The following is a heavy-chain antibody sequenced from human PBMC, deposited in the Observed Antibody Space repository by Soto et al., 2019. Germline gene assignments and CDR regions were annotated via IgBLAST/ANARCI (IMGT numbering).Heavy chain of an antibody. Sequence: SETLSLTCTVSGGSISSSSYYWGWIRQPPGNGLEWIGSIYYSGSTYYNPSLKSRVTISVDTSKNQFSLKLSSVTAADTAVYYCATTWFGELLYYYYGMDVWGQGTTVTVSS. V-gene: IGHV4-39*01. D-gene: IGHD3-10*01. J-gene: IGHJ6*02. CDR1: GGSISSSSYY. CDR3: ATTWFGELLYYYYGMDV. CDR2: IYYSGST.